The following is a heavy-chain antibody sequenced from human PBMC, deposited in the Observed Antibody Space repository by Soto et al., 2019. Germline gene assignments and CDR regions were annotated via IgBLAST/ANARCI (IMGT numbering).Heavy chain of an antibody. D-gene: IGHD2-15*01. Sequence: ASVKVSCKASGYTFTSYYMHWVRQAPGQGLEWMGIINPSGGSTSYAQKFQGRVTMTRDPSTSTVYMELSSLRFEDTAVYYFAREQAESAAARGEVDDAFDTWGQGTMVTVSS. CDR1: GYTFTSYY. CDR3: AREQAESAAARGEVDDAFDT. V-gene: IGHV1-46*01. CDR2: INPSGGST. J-gene: IGHJ3*02.